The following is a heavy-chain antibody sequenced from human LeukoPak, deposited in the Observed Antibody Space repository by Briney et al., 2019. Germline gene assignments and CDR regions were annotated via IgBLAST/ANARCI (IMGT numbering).Heavy chain of an antibody. CDR3: ARARTGFDL. J-gene: IGHJ5*02. CDR1: GGSISSGGYY. V-gene: IGHV4-61*08. D-gene: IGHD1-1*01. CDR2: IYHSGST. Sequence: SETLSLTCTVSGGSISSGGYYWSWIRQPPGKGLEWIGYIYHSGSTYYNPSLKSRVTISVDTSKNQLSLKLSSVTAADSAVYYCARARTGFDLWGQGALVTVSS.